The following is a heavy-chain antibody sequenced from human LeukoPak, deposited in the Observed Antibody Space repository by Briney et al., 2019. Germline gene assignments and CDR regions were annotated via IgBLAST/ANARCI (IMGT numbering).Heavy chain of an antibody. CDR1: AGSISSGGYY. J-gene: IGHJ5*02. V-gene: IGHV4-31*03. CDR3: ASRMIRGGFDP. Sequence: SETLSLTCTVSAGSISSGGYYWSWVRQHPGKGLEWIGHIYNSGSTSYSPPLKSRVTISIDTSKNQFFLRLSSVTAADTAVYYCASRMIRGGFDPWGQGTLVTVSS. D-gene: IGHD3-16*01. CDR2: IYNSGST.